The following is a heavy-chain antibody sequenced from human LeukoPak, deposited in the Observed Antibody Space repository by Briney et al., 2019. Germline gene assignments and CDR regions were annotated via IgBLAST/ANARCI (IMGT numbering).Heavy chain of an antibody. J-gene: IGHJ3*02. CDR3: ARVGGDLDLNAFDI. V-gene: IGHV4-59*01. D-gene: IGHD2-21*01. Sequence: SGTLSLTCTVSGGSISSYYWSWIRQPPGKGLEWIGYIYYSGSTNYNPSLKSRVTISVDTSKNQFSLKLSSVTAADTAVYYCARVGGDLDLNAFDIWGQGTMVTVSS. CDR1: GGSISSYY. CDR2: IYYSGST.